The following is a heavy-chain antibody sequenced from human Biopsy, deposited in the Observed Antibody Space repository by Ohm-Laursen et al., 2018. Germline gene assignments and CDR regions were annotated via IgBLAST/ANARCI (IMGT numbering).Heavy chain of an antibody. CDR3: ARHYYDSSGYNWFDP. D-gene: IGHD3-22*01. V-gene: IGHV1-69*06. CDR2: VMPFFGTA. Sequence: SVKVSCKTSGYTFTSYEINWVRQAPGQRPEWMGDVMPFFGTAQYAPKLQGRVSMTADKTTNTAYMELTSLTSEDTAVYFCARHYYDSSGYNWFDPWGQGTQVTVSS. J-gene: IGHJ5*02. CDR1: GYTFTSYE.